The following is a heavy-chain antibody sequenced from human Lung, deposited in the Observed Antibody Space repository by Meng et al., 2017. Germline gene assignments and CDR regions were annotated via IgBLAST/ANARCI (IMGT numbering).Heavy chain of an antibody. V-gene: IGHV4-34*01. D-gene: IGHD4-11*01. CDR2: INHSGST. J-gene: IGHJ4*02. Sequence: VQLQPWGAVLLKPSEALSLTRVVSGGSFSDYYWSWIPQPPGKGLEWIGEINHSGSTNYNPSLESRATISVDTSQNNLSLKLSSVTAADSAVYYCARGPTTMAHDFDYWGQGTLVTVSS. CDR3: ARGPTTMAHDFDY. CDR1: GGSFSDYY.